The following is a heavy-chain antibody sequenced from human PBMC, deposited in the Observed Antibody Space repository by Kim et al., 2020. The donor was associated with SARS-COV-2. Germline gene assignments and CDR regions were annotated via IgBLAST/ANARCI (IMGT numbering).Heavy chain of an antibody. J-gene: IGHJ5*02. V-gene: IGHV3-11*06. Sequence: SVKSHLTISRENAKNSLYLQMHNLRDEDTAVYYCAREGGGATVGIWFDPWGQGTLVTVSS. CDR3: AREGGGATVGIWFDP. D-gene: IGHD4-17*01.